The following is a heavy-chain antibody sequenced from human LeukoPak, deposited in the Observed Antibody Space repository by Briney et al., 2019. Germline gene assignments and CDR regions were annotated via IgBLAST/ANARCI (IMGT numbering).Heavy chain of an antibody. V-gene: IGHV1-46*01. J-gene: IGHJ4*02. D-gene: IGHD6-19*01. CDR1: GYTFIGYY. CDR3: ARFAVHRRLTVAGQFGLDY. CDR2: INSSGGST. Sequence: ASVKVSCKASGYTFIGYYMHWVRQAPGQGLEWMGIINSSGGSTNYAQKFQGRVTMTRDTSTSTVYMELSSLRSEDTAVYYCARFAVHRRLTVAGQFGLDYWGQGTLVTVSS.